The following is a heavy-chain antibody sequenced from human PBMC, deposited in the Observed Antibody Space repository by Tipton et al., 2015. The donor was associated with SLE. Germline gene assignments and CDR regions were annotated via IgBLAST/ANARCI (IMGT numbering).Heavy chain of an antibody. CDR3: ARLISAYDCNFDY. D-gene: IGHD5-12*01. J-gene: IGHJ4*02. V-gene: IGHV4-39*07. CDR1: GGSISRSNFY. CDR2: FYYGKST. Sequence: TLSLTCTVSGGSISRSNFYWAWIRQPPGKGLEWIGSFYYGKSTFYNPSLKSRVSISVDTSTNRLFLNLISVTAADTALYYCARLISAYDCNFDYWGQGTLLTVSS.